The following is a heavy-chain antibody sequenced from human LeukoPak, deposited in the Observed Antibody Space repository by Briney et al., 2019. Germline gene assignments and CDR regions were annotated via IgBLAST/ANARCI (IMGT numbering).Heavy chain of an antibody. Sequence: PSETLSLTCTVSGGSIGGYYWSWIRQPPGKGLEWIGYIYYSGATNYNPSLKSRLTISVDTSKNQVSLKLSSVTAADTAMYYCARHNSGGSNPFDYWGQGTLVTVSS. CDR3: ARHNSGGSNPFDY. CDR2: IYYSGAT. J-gene: IGHJ4*02. CDR1: GGSIGGYY. V-gene: IGHV4-59*08. D-gene: IGHD3-10*01.